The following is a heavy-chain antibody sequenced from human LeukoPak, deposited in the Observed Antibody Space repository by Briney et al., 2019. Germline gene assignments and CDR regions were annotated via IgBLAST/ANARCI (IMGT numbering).Heavy chain of an antibody. CDR3: TTDGVGVEGATYDN. CDR1: GFTFSSYG. CDR2: ISSSSSTI. D-gene: IGHD1-26*01. Sequence: GGTLRLSCAASGFTFSSYGMTWVRQAPGKGLEWVSYISSSSSTIHYADSVKGRFTISRDNAKDSLYLQMNSLKTEDTAVYYCTTDGVGVEGATYDNWGQGTLVSVSS. V-gene: IGHV3-48*01. J-gene: IGHJ4*02.